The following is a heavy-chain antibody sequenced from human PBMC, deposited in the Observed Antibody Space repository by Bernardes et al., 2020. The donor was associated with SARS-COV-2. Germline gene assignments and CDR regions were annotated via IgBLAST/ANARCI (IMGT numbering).Heavy chain of an antibody. V-gene: IGHV4-39*01. Sequence: SETLSLTCAVYGGSISSSNYYWGWTRQPPGKGLEWIGSIYSSGNSYYHPSLQSRVRESVDTSKNQFSLRLSCGTAADTAVYYCAGSSCGSDCYMGGLRSWDYGMDVWGQGTTVTVSS. D-gene: IGHD2-21*02. CDR2: IYSSGNS. J-gene: IGHJ6*02. CDR3: AGSSCGSDCYMGGLRSWDYGMDV. CDR1: GGSISSSNYY.